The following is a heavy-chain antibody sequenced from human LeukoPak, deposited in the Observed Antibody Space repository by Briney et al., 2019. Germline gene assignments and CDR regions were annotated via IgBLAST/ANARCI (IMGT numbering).Heavy chain of an antibody. V-gene: IGHV3-11*03. CDR3: ARTGDSGYDRGGWFDP. CDR1: GGSISGYY. J-gene: IGHJ5*02. CDR2: ISSSSSYT. Sequence: LSLTCTVSGGSISGYYWSWIRQAPGKGLEWVSYISSSSSYTNYADSVKGRFTISRDNAKNSLYLQMNSLRAEDTAVYYCARTGDSGYDRGGWFDPWGQGTLVTVSS. D-gene: IGHD5-12*01.